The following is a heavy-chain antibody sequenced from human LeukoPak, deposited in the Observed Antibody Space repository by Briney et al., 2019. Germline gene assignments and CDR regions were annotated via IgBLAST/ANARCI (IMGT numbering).Heavy chain of an antibody. D-gene: IGHD1-26*01. Sequence: KPSETLSLTCTVSGXSISSSSYYWGWIRQPPGKGLEWIGSIYYSGSTYYNPSLKSRVTISVDTSKNQFSLKLSSVTAADTAVYYCARLASGYFDYWGQGTLVTVSS. V-gene: IGHV4-39*01. CDR1: GXSISSSSYY. CDR3: ARLASGYFDY. J-gene: IGHJ4*02. CDR2: IYYSGST.